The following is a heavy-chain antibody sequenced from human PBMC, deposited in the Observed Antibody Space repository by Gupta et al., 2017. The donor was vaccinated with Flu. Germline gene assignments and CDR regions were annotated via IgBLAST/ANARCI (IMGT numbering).Heavy chain of an antibody. CDR2: IETAGDT. CDR3: ARGKALWVRPNYYGLDG. D-gene: IGHD2-21*01. CDR1: ILRTSD. V-gene: IGHV3-13*01. J-gene: IGHJ6*02. Sequence: ILRTSDRDWGSQGPGKGVVGGPAIETAGDTYYTDSGKGRCTISRENAKNSLYLQMNNLRAGDTAVDHCARGKALWVRPNYYGLDGWGQGTTVIVSS.